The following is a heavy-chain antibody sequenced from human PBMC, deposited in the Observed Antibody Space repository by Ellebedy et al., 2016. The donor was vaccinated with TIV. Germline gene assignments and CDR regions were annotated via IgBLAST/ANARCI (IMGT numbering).Heavy chain of an antibody. CDR3: ARGVRGYWDFDY. CDR1: GFAFETDW. D-gene: IGHD3-22*01. Sequence: GESLKISCAASGFAFETDWMTWVRQAPAKGLEWVSVIHSGGSPGYADSVKGRFTISRDDSKNTLYLQMSSLRAEDTAVYYCARGVRGYWDFDYWGQGALVTVSS. CDR2: IHSGGSP. J-gene: IGHJ4*02. V-gene: IGHV3-53*01.